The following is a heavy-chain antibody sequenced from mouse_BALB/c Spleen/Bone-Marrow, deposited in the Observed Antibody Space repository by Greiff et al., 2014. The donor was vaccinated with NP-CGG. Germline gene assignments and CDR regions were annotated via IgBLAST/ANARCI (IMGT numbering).Heavy chain of an antibody. Sequence: EVQLQQSGAELVKPGASVKLSCTASGFNIKDTYMHWVKQRPEQGLEWIGRIDPANGNTKYDPKFQGKATITADTSSNTAYLKLSSLTSEDTAVYYCAGGWLPSYAMDYWGQGTSVTVSS. CDR1: GFNIKDTY. D-gene: IGHD2-2*01. CDR3: AGGWLPSYAMDY. CDR2: IDPANGNT. V-gene: IGHV14-3*02. J-gene: IGHJ4*01.